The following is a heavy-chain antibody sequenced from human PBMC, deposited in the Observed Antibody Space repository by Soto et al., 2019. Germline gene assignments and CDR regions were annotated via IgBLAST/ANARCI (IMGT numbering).Heavy chain of an antibody. J-gene: IGHJ4*02. Sequence: QVQLQESGPGLVKPSETLSLTCTVSGGSISSYYWSWLRQSPGKRLEWIGYIHYSGITKYNPSLKSRVTISLDTSKNQFSLTLSSVTAADSAVYYCARHPGASFDSWGQGTLVTVSS. V-gene: IGHV4-59*01. CDR2: IHYSGIT. D-gene: IGHD7-27*01. CDR1: GGSISSYY. CDR3: ARHPGASFDS.